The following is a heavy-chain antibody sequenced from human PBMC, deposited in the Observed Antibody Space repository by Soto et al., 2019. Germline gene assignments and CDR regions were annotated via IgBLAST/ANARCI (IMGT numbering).Heavy chain of an antibody. Sequence: PGGSLGLSCAASGFTFSSYAMHWVRQAPGKGLEWVAVISYDGSNKYYADSVKVRFTIPRDNSKNTLYLQMNSLRAEDTAVYYCARYGEDYVRGEYGDFDYWGQGTLLTVSS. CDR2: ISYDGSNK. CDR3: ARYGEDYVRGEYGDFDY. CDR1: GFTFSSYA. D-gene: IGHD3-16*01. J-gene: IGHJ4*02. V-gene: IGHV3-30-3*01.